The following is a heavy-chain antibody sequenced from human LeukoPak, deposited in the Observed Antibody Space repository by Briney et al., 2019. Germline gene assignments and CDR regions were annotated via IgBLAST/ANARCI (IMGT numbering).Heavy chain of an antibody. CDR3: ARDSGTTGEVKFDP. Sequence: PSETLSLTCTVSGYSISSGYYWGWIRQPPGKGLEWIGNIYHSGSTYYNPSLKSRVTISVDTSKNQFSLKLTSVTATDTAVYYCARDSGTTGEVKFDPWGQGTLVTVSS. CDR2: IYHSGST. V-gene: IGHV4-38-2*02. D-gene: IGHD3-10*01. CDR1: GYSISSGYY. J-gene: IGHJ5*02.